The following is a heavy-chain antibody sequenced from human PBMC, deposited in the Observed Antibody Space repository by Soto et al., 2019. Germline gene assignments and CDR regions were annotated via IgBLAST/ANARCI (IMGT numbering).Heavy chain of an antibody. Sequence: SEPLSLTCAVYGESFSDYYWTWLRQPPGKGLEWIGQINHSGSNDHNPSLKRRVTISGDTSKNQISLKLTSVTAADTAVYYCERIFPDTGNSYNNYHMDVWGQGTTVTVSS. J-gene: IGHJ6*02. V-gene: IGHV4-34*01. CDR1: GESFSDYY. D-gene: IGHD1-26*01. CDR2: INHSGSN. CDR3: ERIFPDTGNSYNNYHMDV.